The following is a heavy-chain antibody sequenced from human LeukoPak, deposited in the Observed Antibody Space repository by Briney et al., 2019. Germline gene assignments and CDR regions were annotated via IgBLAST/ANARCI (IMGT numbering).Heavy chain of an antibody. CDR2: ISDYNGNT. Sequence: ASVKVSCKASGYTFTSYGISWVRQAPGQGLEWMGWISDYNGNTNYAQKLQGRVTMTTDTSTSTAYMELRSLRSDDTAVYYCARFLNYYDSSRYFDYWGQGTLVTVSP. CDR1: GYTFTSYG. V-gene: IGHV1-18*01. D-gene: IGHD3-22*01. J-gene: IGHJ4*02. CDR3: ARFLNYYDSSRYFDY.